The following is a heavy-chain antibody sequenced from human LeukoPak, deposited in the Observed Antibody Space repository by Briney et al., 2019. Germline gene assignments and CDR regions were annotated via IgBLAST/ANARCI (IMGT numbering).Heavy chain of an antibody. CDR3: TREGAYDSGTYGAGDY. CDR2: LNTGGNST. D-gene: IGHD3-10*01. J-gene: IGHJ4*02. CDR1: GFNFSNYW. Sequence: GGSLRLSCTASGFNFSNYWMHWVRQAPGEGLVWVSRLNTGGNSTIYADSVKGRFIISRDKAKSTLYLQMNSLRADDTGVYYCTREGAYDSGTYGAGDYWGQGTLVTVSS. V-gene: IGHV3-74*01.